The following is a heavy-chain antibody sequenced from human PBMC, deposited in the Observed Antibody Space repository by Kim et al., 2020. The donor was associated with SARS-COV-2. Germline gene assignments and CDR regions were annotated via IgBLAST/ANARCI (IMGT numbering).Heavy chain of an antibody. Sequence: YAECVRGRFIISRETSQSTLYLQLNNLRPEDTAIYYCVREKRAASLATFDLWGQGTLVTVSA. CDR3: VREKRAASLATFDL. J-gene: IGHJ3*01. D-gene: IGHD2-15*01. V-gene: IGHV3-30*14.